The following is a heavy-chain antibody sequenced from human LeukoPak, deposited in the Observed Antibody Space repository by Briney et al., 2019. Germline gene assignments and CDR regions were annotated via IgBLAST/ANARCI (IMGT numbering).Heavy chain of an antibody. CDR2: IVVGSGNT. D-gene: IGHD2-8*01. CDR1: GFTFTSSA. Sequence: ETSVKVSCKASGFTFTSSAMRWVRQARGQRLEWMGWIVVGSGNTNYAQKFQERVTITRDMSTSTAYMELSSLRSEDTAVYYCAARYCTNGVCYNGFDPWGQGTLVTVSS. CDR3: AARYCTNGVCYNGFDP. V-gene: IGHV1-58*02. J-gene: IGHJ5*02.